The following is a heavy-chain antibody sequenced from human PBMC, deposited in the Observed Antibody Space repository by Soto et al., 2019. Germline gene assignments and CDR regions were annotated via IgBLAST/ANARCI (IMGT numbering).Heavy chain of an antibody. D-gene: IGHD3-10*01. CDR1: WYTFTYYA. J-gene: IGHJ4*02. CDR2: INAGNGNT. CDR3: AKGDGSGNYYKLVYFDY. V-gene: IGHV1-3*01. Sequence: GASVKVSFKASWYTFTYYAMPLVRQAPGQKLEWMGWINAGNGNTEYSQKFQGRVTITRDTSASTAYMELISLRSDDTAVYYCAKGDGSGNYYKLVYFDYWGQGTLVTVSS.